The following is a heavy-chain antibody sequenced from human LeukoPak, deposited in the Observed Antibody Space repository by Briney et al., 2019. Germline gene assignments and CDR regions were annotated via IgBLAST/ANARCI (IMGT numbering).Heavy chain of an antibody. CDR2: IWYDGSNK. D-gene: IGHD1-26*01. CDR1: GFTFNKYG. V-gene: IGHV3-33*06. J-gene: IGHJ5*02. CDR3: AKDAQGIVGAPVNWFDP. Sequence: PGGSLRLPCAASGFTFNKYGMHWVRQAPGKGLEWVAVIWYDGSNKKYVESVKGRFTISRDNSKNTVHLQMSSLRGEDTAVYYCAKDAQGIVGAPVNWFDPWGQGTLVTVSS.